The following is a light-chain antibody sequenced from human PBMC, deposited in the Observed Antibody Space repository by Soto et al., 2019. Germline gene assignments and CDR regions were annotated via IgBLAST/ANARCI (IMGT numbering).Light chain of an antibody. CDR3: QQYFMSPPRFT. Sequence: EIVLTQSPGTLSLSPGERATLSCRASQSVSSDYLAWYQHKPGQAPRLLIYAASSRATGIPDRFSGRGSGTGFTLTISRLEPEDFAVYYCQQYFMSPPRFTFGPGTKVDIK. CDR2: AAS. CDR1: QSVSSDY. J-gene: IGKJ3*01. V-gene: IGKV3-20*01.